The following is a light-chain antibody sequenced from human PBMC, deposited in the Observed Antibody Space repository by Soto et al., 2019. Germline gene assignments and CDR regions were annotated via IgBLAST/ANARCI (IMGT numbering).Light chain of an antibody. V-gene: IGKV3-20*01. Sequence: EIVLTQSPGTLSLSPGERATLSCRASQSVSSSYLAWYQQKPGQAPRLLIYGASGRATGIPDRFSGSGSGTAFTLTSSRLEPEDYEVYYCQQYGHSPTWTFGQETKVESK. CDR1: QSVSSSY. J-gene: IGKJ1*01. CDR3: QQYGHSPTWT. CDR2: GAS.